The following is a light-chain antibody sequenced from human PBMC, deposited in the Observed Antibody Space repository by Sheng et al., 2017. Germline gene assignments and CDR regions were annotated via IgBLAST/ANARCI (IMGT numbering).Light chain of an antibody. J-gene: IGKJ2*01. CDR3: QEYNIAPYT. CDR1: QGIRNQ. Sequence: DIQMTQSPSSLSASVGDRVTITCRASQGIRNQVAWYQQKPGKVPKLLIYAASTLYSGVPSRFSGSGSGTDFTLTIRSLQPEDVATYYCQEYNIAPYTFGQGTKLEI. CDR2: AAS. V-gene: IGKV1-27*01.